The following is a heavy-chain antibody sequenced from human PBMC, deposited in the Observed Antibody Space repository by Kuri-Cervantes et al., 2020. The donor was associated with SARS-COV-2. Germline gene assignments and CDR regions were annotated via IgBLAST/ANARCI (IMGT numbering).Heavy chain of an antibody. CDR1: GFTFSTSW. CDR3: AKDMAYSGYDYHLDY. D-gene: IGHD5-12*01. CDR2: IGQDGSVK. V-gene: IGHV3-7*03. J-gene: IGHJ4*02. Sequence: GESLKISCAASGFTFSTSWMSWVRQAPGKGLEWVANIGQDGSVKYYVDSAKGRFTISRDNAKNSLYLQMNSLRTEDTALYYCAKDMAYSGYDYHLDYWGQGTLVTVSS.